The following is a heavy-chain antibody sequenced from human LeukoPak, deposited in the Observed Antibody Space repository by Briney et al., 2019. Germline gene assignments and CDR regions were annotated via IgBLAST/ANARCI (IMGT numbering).Heavy chain of an antibody. CDR2: INPKNGGT. V-gene: IGHV1-2*02. CDR3: ARDLELNVPYSTGHSH. J-gene: IGHJ4*02. Sequence: ASVKVSCKASGYTFTDYYMRWVRQAPRQGLEWMGWINPKNGGTNYAQKFHGRVTMTRDTSISTVYMELSGLTSDDTAVYYCARDLELNVPYSTGHSHWGQGTLVTVSS. D-gene: IGHD3-22*01. CDR1: GYTFTDYY.